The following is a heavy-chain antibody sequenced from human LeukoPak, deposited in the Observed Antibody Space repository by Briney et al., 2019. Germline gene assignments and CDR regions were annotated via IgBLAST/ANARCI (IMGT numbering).Heavy chain of an antibody. CDR3: AIWPGQYYYYYMDV. CDR1: GYSISSGYY. V-gene: IGHV4-38-2*02. J-gene: IGHJ6*03. Sequence: SETLSLTCTVSGYSISSGYYWGWIRQPPGKGLEWIGSIYHSGSTYYNPSLKSRVTISVDTSKNQFSLKLSSVTAADTAVYYCAIWPGQYYYYYMDVWGKGTTVTVSS. CDR2: IYHSGST.